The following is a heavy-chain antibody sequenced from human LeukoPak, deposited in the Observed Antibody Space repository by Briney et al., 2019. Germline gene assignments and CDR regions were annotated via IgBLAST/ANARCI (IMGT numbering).Heavy chain of an antibody. CDR1: GFTFSSYA. D-gene: IGHD2-2*02. CDR3: AKDQVELGYCSSTSCYTFDY. CDR2: ISGSGGST. V-gene: IGHV3-23*01. Sequence: GASLRLSCAASGFTFSSYAMSWVRQAPGKGLEWVSAISGSGGSTYYADSVKGRFTISRDNSKNTLYLQMTSLRAEDTAVYYCAKDQVELGYCSSTSCYTFDYWGQGTLVTVSS. J-gene: IGHJ4*02.